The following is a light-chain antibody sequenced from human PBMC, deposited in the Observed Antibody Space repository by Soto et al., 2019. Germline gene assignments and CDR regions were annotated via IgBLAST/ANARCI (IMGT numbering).Light chain of an antibody. CDR2: GAS. V-gene: IGKV3-20*01. Sequence: EIVLTQSPGTLSLSPGERATLSCRASQSVSSSYLAWYQQNRGQAPRLLIYGASSRATGITDRFSGSGSGTDFTLTISRLEPEDFAVYYCQQYGSSRWTFGQGTKVDIK. CDR1: QSVSSSY. J-gene: IGKJ1*01. CDR3: QQYGSSRWT.